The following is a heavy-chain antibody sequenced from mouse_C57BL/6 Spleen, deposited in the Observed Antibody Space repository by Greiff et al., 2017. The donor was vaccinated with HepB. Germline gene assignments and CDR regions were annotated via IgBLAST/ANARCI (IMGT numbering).Heavy chain of an antibody. D-gene: IGHD3-1*01. Sequence: QVQLQQPGAELVKPGASVKLSCKASGYTFTSYWMHWVKQRPGRGLEWIGRIDPNSGGTKYNEKFKSKATLTVDKPSSTAYMQLSSLTSEDSAVYYCARRGTHLTRDGWYFDVWGTGTTVTVSS. CDR2: IDPNSGGT. V-gene: IGHV1-72*01. J-gene: IGHJ1*03. CDR1: GYTFTSYW. CDR3: ARRGTHLTRDGWYFDV.